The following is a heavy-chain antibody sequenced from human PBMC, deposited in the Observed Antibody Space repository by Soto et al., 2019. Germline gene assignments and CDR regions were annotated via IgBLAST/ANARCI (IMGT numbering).Heavy chain of an antibody. V-gene: IGHV1-18*04. Sequence: ASVKVSCKASGYTFISYGISWVRQAPGQGLEWMGWISAYNGNTNYAQKLQGRVTMTTDTSTSTAYMELRSLRSDDTAVYYCARVLAVAGLVDYWGQGTLVTVSS. D-gene: IGHD6-19*01. J-gene: IGHJ4*02. CDR2: ISAYNGNT. CDR3: ARVLAVAGLVDY. CDR1: GYTFISYG.